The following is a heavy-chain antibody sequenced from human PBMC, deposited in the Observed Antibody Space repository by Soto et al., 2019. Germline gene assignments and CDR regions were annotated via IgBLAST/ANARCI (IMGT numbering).Heavy chain of an antibody. CDR2: IIPIFGTA. J-gene: IGHJ1*01. V-gene: IGHV1-69*13. CDR3: ASGPVGATTHHGY. Sequence: SVKVSCKASGGTFSSYAISWVRQAPGQGLEWMGGIIPIFGTANYAQKFQGRVTITADESTSTAYMELSSLRSEDTAVYYCASGPVGATTHHGYWGKGTLVTVSS. CDR1: GGTFSSYA. D-gene: IGHD1-26*01.